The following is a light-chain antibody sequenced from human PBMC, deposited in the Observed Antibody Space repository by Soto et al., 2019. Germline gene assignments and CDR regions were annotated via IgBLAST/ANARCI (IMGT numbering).Light chain of an antibody. CDR2: DTS. Sequence: EIVLTQSPATLSLSLGERATLSCRTSQNIDTYLVWYQQKPDQPPRLLIYDTSKRATGVPDRFSGSGSGTDFTLTISSLAPEDFALYYCQQRSSWPRAFGGGTKVEI. J-gene: IGKJ4*01. CDR3: QQRSSWPRA. V-gene: IGKV3-11*01. CDR1: QNIDTY.